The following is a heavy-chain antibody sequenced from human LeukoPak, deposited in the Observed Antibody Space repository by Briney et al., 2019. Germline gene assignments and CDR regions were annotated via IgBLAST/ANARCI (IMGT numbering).Heavy chain of an antibody. CDR2: INPNSGGT. CDR3: ASSRYFDWLTFDY. Sequence: ASVKVSCKASGYTFTGYYMHWVRQAPGQGLERMGWINPNSGGTNYAQKFQGRVTMTRDTSISTAYMELSRLRSDDTAVYYCASSRYFDWLTFDYWGQGTLVTVSS. CDR1: GYTFTGYY. D-gene: IGHD3-9*01. V-gene: IGHV1-2*02. J-gene: IGHJ4*02.